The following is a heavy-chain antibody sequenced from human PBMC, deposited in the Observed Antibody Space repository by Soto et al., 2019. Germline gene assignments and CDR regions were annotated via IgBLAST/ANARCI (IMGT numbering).Heavy chain of an antibody. D-gene: IGHD2-2*01. CDR2: NKSKTDGGTT. J-gene: IGHJ3*02. CDR3: THQRWGAFEI. CDR1: GFIFNNAW. V-gene: IGHV3-15*07. Sequence: EVQLVESGGGLVKPGGSLTLSCAASGFIFNNAWMNWVRQDTGQGLEWVGRNKSKTDGGTTDYAAPVKGRFTISRDDSKNTLYLQMKSLKTDDTAVYYCTHQRWGAFEIWGQGTMVTVSS.